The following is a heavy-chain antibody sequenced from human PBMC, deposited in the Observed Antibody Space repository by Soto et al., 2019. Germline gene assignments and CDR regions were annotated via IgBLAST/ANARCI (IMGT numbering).Heavy chain of an antibody. CDR1: GFTFSSYA. D-gene: IGHD3-9*01. CDR3: ASPTGYYNSTLSGFDY. J-gene: IGHJ4*02. V-gene: IGHV3-23*01. Sequence: GGSLRLSCAASGFTFSSYAMSWVRQAPGKGLEWVAVISGDGGSTYYADSVKGRFTISRDNSKNTLYLQMNSLRAEDTAVYYCASPTGYYNSTLSGFDYWGQGTLVTVSS. CDR2: ISGDGGST.